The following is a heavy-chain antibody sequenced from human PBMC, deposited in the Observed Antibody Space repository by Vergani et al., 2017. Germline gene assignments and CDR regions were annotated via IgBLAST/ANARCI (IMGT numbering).Heavy chain of an antibody. CDR1: GFKFSDHY. CDR2: ISPGASTV. Sequence: LEESGGGSVKPGGSLRLSCAASGFKFSDHYMSWIRQAPGKGLEWVSHISPGASTVSYTDSVTGRFTVSRDNDNNSLTLDMTTLRVEDTAVYYWAKNPGISTTRHDYAMDVWGQGTTVTVSS. J-gene: IGHJ6*02. D-gene: IGHD1-14*01. V-gene: IGHV3-11*04. CDR3: AKNPGISTTRHDYAMDV.